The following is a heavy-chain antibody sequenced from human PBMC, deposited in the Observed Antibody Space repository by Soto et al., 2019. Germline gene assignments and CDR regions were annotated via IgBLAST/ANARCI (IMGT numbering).Heavy chain of an antibody. V-gene: IGHV1-18*01. CDR2: ISTAHADI. CDR3: ARDLAYIRQY. Sequence: ASVKVSCKASGYTYTRYGISWVRQAHGQGLEWMGWISTAHADIGYAQKFQGRVTMTKDTSTSTAFMELRSLRSDDTAIYYCARDLAYIRQYWGQGTQVTVSS. D-gene: IGHD4-4*01. CDR1: GYTYTRYG. J-gene: IGHJ4*02.